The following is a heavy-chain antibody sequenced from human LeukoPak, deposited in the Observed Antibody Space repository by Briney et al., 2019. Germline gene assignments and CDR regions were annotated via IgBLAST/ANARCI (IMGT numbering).Heavy chain of an antibody. CDR1: GASISTYY. CDR3: ARHVATTVTRGYSCHPMDV. Sequence: SETLSLTCTASGASISTYYWSWTRQPPGEVLEWIAYIAPSGGAVYNPSLNSRLTVSVDTSKNQFSLKLNSVTAADTAVYYCARHVATTVTRGYSCHPMDVWGKGTTVSVSS. V-gene: IGHV4-4*09. J-gene: IGHJ6*03. CDR2: IAPSGGA. D-gene: IGHD4-17*01.